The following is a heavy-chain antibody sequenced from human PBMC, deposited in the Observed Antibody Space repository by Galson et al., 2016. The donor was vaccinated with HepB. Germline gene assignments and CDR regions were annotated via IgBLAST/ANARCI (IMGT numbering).Heavy chain of an antibody. Sequence: SLRLSCAASGFTFSSFAMTWVRQAPGKGLEWVSSLSGSADKSFYADSLKGRFTISRDNFNNTVFLQMNSLRAEDTAAYYCARRPVSGAAGYYHGMDVWGQGTTGIVSS. J-gene: IGHJ6*02. CDR1: GFTFSSFA. D-gene: IGHD6-19*01. CDR3: ARRPVSGAAGYYHGMDV. V-gene: IGHV3-23*01. CDR2: LSGSADKS.